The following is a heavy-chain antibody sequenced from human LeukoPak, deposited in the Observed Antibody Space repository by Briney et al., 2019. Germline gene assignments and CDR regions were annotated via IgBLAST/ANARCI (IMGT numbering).Heavy chain of an antibody. CDR1: GGSVSSGTYY. D-gene: IGHD5-24*01. CDR2: IYYSGST. V-gene: IGHV4-61*01. J-gene: IGHJ5*02. Sequence: SETLSLTCTVSGGSVSSGTYYWSWIRQPPGKGLEWIGYIYYSGSTNFNPSLKSRVTISVDTSKNQFSLKLNSVTAADTAVYYCASSNYAKWIDPWGQGTLVTVSS. CDR3: ASSNYAKWIDP.